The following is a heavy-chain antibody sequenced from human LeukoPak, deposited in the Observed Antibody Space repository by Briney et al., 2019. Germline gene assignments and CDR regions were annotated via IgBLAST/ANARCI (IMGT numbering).Heavy chain of an antibody. V-gene: IGHV1-2*02. D-gene: IGHD6-19*01. Sequence: ASVRVSCKASGYTFTGYYMHWVRQAPGQGLEWMGWINPNSGGTNYAQKFQGRVTMTRDTSISTAYMELSRLRSDDTAVYYCARGGSSGWYYYFDYWGQGTLVTVSS. CDR1: GYTFTGYY. CDR3: ARGGSSGWYYYFDY. CDR2: INPNSGGT. J-gene: IGHJ4*02.